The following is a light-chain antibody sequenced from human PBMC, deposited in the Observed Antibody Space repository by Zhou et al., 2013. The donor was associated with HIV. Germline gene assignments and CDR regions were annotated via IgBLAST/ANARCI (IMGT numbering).Light chain of an antibody. V-gene: IGKV3D-20*02. Sequence: EIVLTQSPGTLSLSPGERATLSCRASPSVSSSYLAWYQQKPGQAPRLLIYDASNRAPGIPARFSGSGSGTDFTLTISSLEPEDFAVYYCQQRSYWTFGQGTKVEIK. CDR1: PSVSSSY. CDR3: QQRSYWT. J-gene: IGKJ1*01. CDR2: DAS.